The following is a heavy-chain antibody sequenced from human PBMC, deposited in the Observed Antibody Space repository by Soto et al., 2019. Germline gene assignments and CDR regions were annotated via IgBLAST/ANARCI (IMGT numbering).Heavy chain of an antibody. CDR2: ISAYNGNT. CDR1: GYTFTSYG. CDR3: ARDHSYYDILTGYSRPYFDY. J-gene: IGHJ4*02. V-gene: IGHV1-18*01. Sequence: ASVKVSCKASGYTFTSYGISWVRHAPGQGLEWMGWISAYNGNTNYAQKLQGRVTMTTDTSTSTAYMELRSLRSDDTAVYYCARDHSYYDILTGYSRPYFDYWGQGTLVTVSS. D-gene: IGHD3-9*01.